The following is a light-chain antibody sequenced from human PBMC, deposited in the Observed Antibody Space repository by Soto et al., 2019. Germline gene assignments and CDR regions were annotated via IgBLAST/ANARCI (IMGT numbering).Light chain of an antibody. V-gene: IGLV1-36*01. CDR3: SAWDDSLHGVV. CDR1: SSNIENNA. CDR2: YDD. J-gene: IGLJ3*02. Sequence: QSVLTQPHSVSAAPRQRVTISCSGSSSNIENNAVNWYQQLPGKAPKLLIYYDDLLSSGVSDRFSGSKSGTSASLAISGLQAEDEADYYCSAWDDSLHGVVFGGGTKLTVL.